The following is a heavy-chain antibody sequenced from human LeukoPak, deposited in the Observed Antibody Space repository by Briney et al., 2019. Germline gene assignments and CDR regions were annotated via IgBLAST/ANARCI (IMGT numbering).Heavy chain of an antibody. V-gene: IGHV3-33*06. Sequence: PGGSLRLSWAPSAFTFSSYGMDWVRQAPGKGLEWVAVIWYDGSNKYYADSVKGRFTISRDNSKNTLYLQMNSLRAEDTAVYYCAKAAYCSGGSCCHFDYWGQGTLVTVSS. CDR3: AKAAYCSGGSCCHFDY. CDR1: AFTFSSYG. CDR2: IWYDGSNK. D-gene: IGHD2-15*01. J-gene: IGHJ4*02.